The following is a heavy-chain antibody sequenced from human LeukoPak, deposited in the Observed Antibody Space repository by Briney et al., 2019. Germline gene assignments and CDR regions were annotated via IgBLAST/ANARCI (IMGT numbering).Heavy chain of an antibody. D-gene: IGHD3-9*01. CDR3: ARGLRYYDILTGYYRGNWFDP. Sequence: PSETLSLTCTVSGGSISSYYWSWIRQPPGKGLEWIGYVFYGGSTNYNPSLKSRVTISVDTSKNQFSLKLSSVTAADTAVYYCARGLRYYDILTGYYRGNWFDPWGQGTLVTVSS. CDR2: VFYGGST. CDR1: GGSISSYY. J-gene: IGHJ5*02. V-gene: IGHV4-59*12.